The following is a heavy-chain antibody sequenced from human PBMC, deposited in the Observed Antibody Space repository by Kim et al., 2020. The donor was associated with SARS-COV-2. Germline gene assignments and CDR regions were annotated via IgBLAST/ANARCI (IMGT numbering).Heavy chain of an antibody. J-gene: IGHJ4*02. V-gene: IGHV3-23*01. Sequence: NTHSAATVTRRFTTSRDNSQNTLYPQMNSLRAEDTAVYFCAVWLTTHFDYWGQGTLVTVSS. D-gene: IGHD3-22*01. CDR3: AVWLTTHFDY. CDR2: NT.